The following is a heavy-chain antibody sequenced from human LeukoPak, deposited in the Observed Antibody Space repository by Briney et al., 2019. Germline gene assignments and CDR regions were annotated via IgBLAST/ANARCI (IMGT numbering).Heavy chain of an antibody. V-gene: IGHV3-21*01. CDR2: ISSSSSYI. CDR1: GFTFSSYS. D-gene: IGHD6-6*01. Sequence: PGGSLRLSCAASGFTFSSYSMNWVREAPGERLGWGSSISSSSSYIYYADSVKGRFTISRDNAKNSLYLQMNSLRAEDTAVYYCARDSIAAPYFDYWGQGTLVTVSS. CDR3: ARDSIAAPYFDY. J-gene: IGHJ4*02.